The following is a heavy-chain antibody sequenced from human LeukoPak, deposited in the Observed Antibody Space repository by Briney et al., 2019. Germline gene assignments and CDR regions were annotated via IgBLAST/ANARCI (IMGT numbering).Heavy chain of an antibody. V-gene: IGHV4-30-2*01. CDR3: ARAPSLGPLY. J-gene: IGHJ4*02. CDR1: GGSISSGGYY. CDR2: IYHSGST. Sequence: PSETLSLTCTVSGGSISSGGYYWSWIRQPPGKGPEWIGYIYHSGSTYYNPSLKSRVTISVDRSKNQFSLKLSSVTAADTAVYYCARAPSLGPLYWGQGTLVTVSS.